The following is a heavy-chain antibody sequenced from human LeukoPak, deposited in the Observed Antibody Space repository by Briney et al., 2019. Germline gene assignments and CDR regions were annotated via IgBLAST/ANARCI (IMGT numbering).Heavy chain of an antibody. CDR2: IYYSGST. Sequence: SETLSLTCTVSGGSISSSSYYWGWIRQPPGKGLEWIGSIYYSGSTYYNPSLKSRVTISVDTSKNQFSLKLSSVTAADTAVYYCARLPSLFSWYSSSWRDDDYWGQGTLVTVSS. V-gene: IGHV4-39*01. D-gene: IGHD6-13*01. J-gene: IGHJ4*02. CDR3: ARLPSLFSWYSSSWRDDDY. CDR1: GGSISSSSYY.